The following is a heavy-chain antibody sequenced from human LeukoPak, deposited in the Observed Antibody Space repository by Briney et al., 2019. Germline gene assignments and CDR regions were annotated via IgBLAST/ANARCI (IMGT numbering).Heavy chain of an antibody. D-gene: IGHD3-10*01. CDR1: GFTFSSYA. CDR3: AKDLEIWFGELLFGIFDY. J-gene: IGHJ4*02. V-gene: IGHV3-23*01. Sequence: GRSLRLSCAASGFTFSSYAMSWVRQAPGKGLEWVSAISGSGGSTYYADSVKGRFTISRDNSKNTLYLQMNSLRAEDTAVYYCAKDLEIWFGELLFGIFDYWGQVTLVTASS. CDR2: ISGSGGST.